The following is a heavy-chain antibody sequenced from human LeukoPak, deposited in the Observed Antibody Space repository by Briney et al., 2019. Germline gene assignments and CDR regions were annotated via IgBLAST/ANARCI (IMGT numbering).Heavy chain of an antibody. CDR3: AKNSIPSGGGDFHPFDP. V-gene: IGHV3-30*18. CDR1: GFTFSSYG. CDR2: ISYDGSNK. Sequence: PGGSLRLSCAASGFTFSSYGMHWVRQAPGKGLEWVAVISYDGSNKYYADSVKGRFTISRDNSKNTLYLQMNSLRAEDTAVYYCAKNSIPSGGGDFHPFDPWGQGTLVTVSS. D-gene: IGHD2-21*02. J-gene: IGHJ5*02.